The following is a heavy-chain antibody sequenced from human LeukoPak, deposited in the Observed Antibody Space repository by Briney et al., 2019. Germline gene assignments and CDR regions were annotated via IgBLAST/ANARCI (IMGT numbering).Heavy chain of an antibody. CDR1: GFTFSSYA. V-gene: IGHV3-48*03. CDR2: ISGSGSTI. D-gene: IGHD2-2*01. J-gene: IGHJ4*02. CDR3: ARKYCSSTSCLIDN. Sequence: GGSLRLSCAASGFTFSSYAMSWVRQAPGKGLEWVSYISGSGSTIYYADSVKGRFTISRDNAKNSLYLQMNSLRAEDTAVYYCARKYCSSTSCLIDNWGQGTLVTVSS.